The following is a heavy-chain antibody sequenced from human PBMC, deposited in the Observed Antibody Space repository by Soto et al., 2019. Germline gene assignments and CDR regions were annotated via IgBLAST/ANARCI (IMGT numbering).Heavy chain of an antibody. CDR2: MSYDGSKQ. Sequence: QVQLVESGGGVVQPGRSLRLSCGASGFTFRNYGMHWVRQGPGKGLEWVAIMSYDGSKQYYADSVKGRFTISRDNSKNTLYLEMNSLRAEDSAVYYCARDTGDCSRIRCNPGNNWFDTWGQGTLVTVSS. D-gene: IGHD2-21*01. CDR3: ARDTGDCSRIRCNPGNNWFDT. V-gene: IGHV3-30*03. J-gene: IGHJ5*02. CDR1: GFTFRNYG.